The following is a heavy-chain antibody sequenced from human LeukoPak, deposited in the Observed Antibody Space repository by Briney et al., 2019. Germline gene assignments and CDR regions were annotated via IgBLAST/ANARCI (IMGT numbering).Heavy chain of an antibody. CDR1: GYRVTNYL. V-gene: IGHV5-51*01. Sequence: GESLKISCRASGYRVTNYLIGWVRQMPEKGLEWMGIIYPGDSKTFYSPSFQGQVTISDDKSISTAYLQWSSLKASDTAIYYCARQPNPDFDYWGQGTLVTVSS. CDR2: IYPGDSKT. D-gene: IGHD1-14*01. J-gene: IGHJ4*02. CDR3: ARQPNPDFDY.